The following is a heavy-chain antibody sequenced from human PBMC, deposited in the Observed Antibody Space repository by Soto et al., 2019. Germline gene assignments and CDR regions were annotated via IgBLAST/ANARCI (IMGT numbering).Heavy chain of an antibody. CDR2: IWYHGSNK. V-gene: IGHV3-33*01. CDR1: GFTFSSYG. D-gene: IGHD6-19*01. CDR3: ARDRDPGQWLTTNYFDY. Sequence: ESGGGVVQPGRSLRLSCAASGFTFSSYGMHWVRQAPGKGLEWVAVIWYHGSNKYYADSVKGRFTISRDNSKNTLYLQMNSLRAEDTAVYYWARDRDPGQWLTTNYFDYWGQGTLVTVSS. J-gene: IGHJ4*02.